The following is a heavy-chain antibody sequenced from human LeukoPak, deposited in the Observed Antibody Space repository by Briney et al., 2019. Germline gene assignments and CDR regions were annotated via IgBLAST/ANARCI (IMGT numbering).Heavy chain of an antibody. CDR2: IHHSGST. CDR3: ARGPLVRGDNCFDP. Sequence: SETLSLTCSVSGYSIRRGYHWGWIRQPPGKGLEWIGTIHHSGSTNYNPSLKSRVAMSVDTSKNQISLKLSSVTAADTAVYYCARGPLVRGDNCFDPWGQGTLVTVSS. V-gene: IGHV4-38-2*02. CDR1: GYSIRRGYH. D-gene: IGHD3-10*01. J-gene: IGHJ5*02.